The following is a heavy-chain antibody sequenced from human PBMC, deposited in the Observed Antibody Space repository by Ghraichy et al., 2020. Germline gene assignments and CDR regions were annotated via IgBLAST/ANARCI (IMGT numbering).Heavy chain of an antibody. CDR1: GYTFTSYY. Sequence: ASVKVSCKASGYTFTSYYLQWVRQAPGQKFEWMGIINPANSNTNYAQRFQGRVAMTSDTSTGTVYMDLSSLISEDTAVYYCARRAAGGPYFDPWGQGTLVTVSS. V-gene: IGHV1-46*01. CDR3: ARRAAGGPYFDP. J-gene: IGHJ4*02. D-gene: IGHD6-25*01. CDR2: INPANSNT.